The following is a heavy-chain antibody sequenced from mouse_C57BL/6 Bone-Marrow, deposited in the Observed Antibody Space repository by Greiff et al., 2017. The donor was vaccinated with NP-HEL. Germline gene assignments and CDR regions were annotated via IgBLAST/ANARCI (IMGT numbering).Heavy chain of an antibody. V-gene: IGHV1-82*01. D-gene: IGHD1-1*02. CDR1: GYAFSSSW. J-gene: IGHJ3*01. CDR3: ARGLWAY. CDR2: IYPGDGDT. Sequence: VQLQESGPELVKPGASVKISCKASGYAFSSSWMNWVKQRPGKGLEWIGRIYPGDGDTNYNGKFKGKATLTADKSSSTAYMQLSSLTSEDSAVYFCARGLWAYWGQGTLVTVSA.